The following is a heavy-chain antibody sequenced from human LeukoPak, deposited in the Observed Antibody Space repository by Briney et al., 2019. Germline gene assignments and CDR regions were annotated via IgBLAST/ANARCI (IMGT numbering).Heavy chain of an antibody. Sequence: GGSLRLSCAASGFTFSSYGMHWVRQAPGKGLEWVAVIPYDGSNKYYADSVKGRFTISRDNSKNTLYLQMNSLRAEDTAVYYCAKDHDDWGQGTLVTVSS. CDR1: GFTFSSYG. V-gene: IGHV3-30*18. CDR2: IPYDGSNK. J-gene: IGHJ4*02. CDR3: AKDHDD.